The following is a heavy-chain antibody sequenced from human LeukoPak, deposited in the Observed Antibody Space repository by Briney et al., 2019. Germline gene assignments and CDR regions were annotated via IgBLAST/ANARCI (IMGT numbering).Heavy chain of an antibody. V-gene: IGHV1-18*01. CDR2: ISAYNGNT. CDR1: GYTFTSYG. J-gene: IGHJ4*02. CDR3: ARTYVDIVATTMVFDY. Sequence: ASVKVSCKASGYTFTSYGISWVRQAPGQGLEWMGWISAYNGNTNYAQKLQGRVTMTTDTSTSTAYMELRSLRSDDTAVYYCARTYVDIVATTMVFDYWGQGTLVTVSS. D-gene: IGHD5-12*01.